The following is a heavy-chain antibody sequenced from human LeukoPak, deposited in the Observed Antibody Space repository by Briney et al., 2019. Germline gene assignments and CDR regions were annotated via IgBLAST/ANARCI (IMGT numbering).Heavy chain of an antibody. CDR1: GFTVSSNY. Sequence: GGSLRLSCAVSGFTVSSNYMSWVRQAPGKGLEWVSVIYDGDDTYYTDSVKGRFTISRDNSKNTLYLQMNSLRAEDTAVYYCAKDDAWVRYQDWGQGTLVTVSS. CDR2: IYDGDDT. CDR3: AKDDAWVRYQD. D-gene: IGHD5-12*01. V-gene: IGHV3-53*01. J-gene: IGHJ4*02.